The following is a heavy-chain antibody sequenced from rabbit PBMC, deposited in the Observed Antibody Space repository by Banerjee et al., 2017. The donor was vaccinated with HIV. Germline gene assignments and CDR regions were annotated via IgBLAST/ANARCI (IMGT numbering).Heavy chain of an antibody. D-gene: IGHD6-1*01. V-gene: IGHV1S43*01. CDR2: INAGRSGTT. Sequence: QQQLEESGGGLVKPGGTLTLTCKASGFSFSSGYDMCWVRQAPGKGLEWIACINAGRSGTTWYASWVNGRFTISRSTSLNTVDLKMTSLTAADTATYFCARDRYIYAYAGYYDLWGQGTLVTVS. CDR3: ARDRYIYAYAGYYDL. J-gene: IGHJ4*01. CDR1: GFSFSSGYD.